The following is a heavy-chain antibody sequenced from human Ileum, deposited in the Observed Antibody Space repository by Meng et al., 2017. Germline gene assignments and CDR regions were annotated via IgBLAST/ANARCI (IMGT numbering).Heavy chain of an antibody. D-gene: IGHD3-10*01. V-gene: IGHV4-30-4*01. CDR2: TYYNGSP. J-gene: IGHJ4*02. Sequence: QVQLQESGSGLVKPSQTLSLPCSVSGGSFSSDNYYWTWIRQTPGKGLEWIGLTYYNGSPFYNPSLRSRVTISVDTSKDQFSLKLTSVTAADTAVYYCARERRHYYGSGSFDYWGQGILVTVSS. CDR1: GGSFSSDNYY. CDR3: ARERRHYYGSGSFDY.